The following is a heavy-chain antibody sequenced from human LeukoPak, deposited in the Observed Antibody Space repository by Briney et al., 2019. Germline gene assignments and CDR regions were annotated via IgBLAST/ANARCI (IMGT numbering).Heavy chain of an antibody. V-gene: IGHV1-8*01. Sequence: ASVKVSCKASGYTFTSYDISWVRQATGQGLEWMGWMNPNSGNTGYAQKFQGRATMTRNTSISTAYMELSSLRSEDTAVYYCALSYYDSSGYVVPWGQGTLVTVSS. J-gene: IGHJ5*02. CDR1: GYTFTSYD. CDR2: MNPNSGNT. CDR3: ALSYYDSSGYVVP. D-gene: IGHD3-22*01.